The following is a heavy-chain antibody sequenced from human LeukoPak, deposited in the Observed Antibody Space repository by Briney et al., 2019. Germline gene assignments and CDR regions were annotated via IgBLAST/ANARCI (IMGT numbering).Heavy chain of an antibody. Sequence: TGGSLRLSCAASGFSISNYYMFWARQAPGKGLEWVSGINWNGGSTGYADSVKGRFTISRDNAKNSLYLQMNSLRAEDTALYHCARFSAVAGTDYWGQGTQVTVSS. CDR2: INWNGGST. V-gene: IGHV3-20*01. D-gene: IGHD6-19*01. CDR1: GFSISNYY. J-gene: IGHJ4*02. CDR3: ARFSAVAGTDY.